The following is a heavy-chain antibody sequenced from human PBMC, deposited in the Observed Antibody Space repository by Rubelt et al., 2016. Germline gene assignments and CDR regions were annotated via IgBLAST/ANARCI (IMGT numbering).Heavy chain of an antibody. CDR3: ARVLCSSTSCYTSMYWYFDL. Sequence: QGPRTGLEWVSVIYSGGSTYYADSVKGRFTISRDNSKNTLYLQMNSLIAEDTAVYYWARVLCSSTSCYTSMYWYFDLWGRGTLVTVSS. J-gene: IGHJ2*01. D-gene: IGHD2-2*02. CDR2: IYSGGST. V-gene: IGHV3-53*01.